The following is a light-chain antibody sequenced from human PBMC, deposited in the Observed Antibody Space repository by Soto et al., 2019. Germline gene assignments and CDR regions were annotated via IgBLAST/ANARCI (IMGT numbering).Light chain of an antibody. V-gene: IGLV1-51*01. CDR2: DDN. Sequence: QSVLTQPPSVSAAPGQTVTISCSGSSSNIGSNYVSWYQQLPGTAPKLLIYDDNKRPSGIPDRFSGSKSGTSATLGITGLQTGDEADYYCGTWDSSLSAGVFGGGTEVTVL. CDR1: SSNIGSNY. CDR3: GTWDSSLSAGV. J-gene: IGLJ2*01.